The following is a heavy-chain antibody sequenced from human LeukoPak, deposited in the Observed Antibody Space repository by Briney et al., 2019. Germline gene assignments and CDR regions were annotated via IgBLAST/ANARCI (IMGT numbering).Heavy chain of an antibody. CDR3: ARLIPGIAVEGYFDY. Sequence: ASVKVSCKASGYTFIGNYMHWVRQAPGQGLEWMGWINPKSGGTKYAQKFQGRVTLTGDTSISTDYMEMSSLTSEDTAVYYCARLIPGIAVEGYFDYWGQGTLVTVSS. J-gene: IGHJ4*02. D-gene: IGHD6-19*01. CDR1: GYTFIGNY. V-gene: IGHV1-2*02. CDR2: INPKSGGT.